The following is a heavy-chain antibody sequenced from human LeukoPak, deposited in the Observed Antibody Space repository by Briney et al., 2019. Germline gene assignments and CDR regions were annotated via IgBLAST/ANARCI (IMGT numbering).Heavy chain of an antibody. Sequence: GGSLRLSCAASGFTFSSYSMNWVRQAPGKGLEWVSSISSSSSYIYYADSVKGRFTISRDNSKNTLYLQMNSLRAEDTAVYYCAKGGITMIVVVITPGYNRFDPWGQGTLVTVSS. CDR1: GFTFSSYS. V-gene: IGHV3-21*04. D-gene: IGHD3-22*01. J-gene: IGHJ5*02. CDR3: AKGGITMIVVVITPGYNRFDP. CDR2: ISSSSSYI.